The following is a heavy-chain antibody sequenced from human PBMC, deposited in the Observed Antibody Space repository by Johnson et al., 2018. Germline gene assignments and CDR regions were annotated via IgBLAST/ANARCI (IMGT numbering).Heavy chain of an antibody. CDR2: INHSGST. CDR3: ARGLWLPLRPYYYYYMDV. CDR1: GGSFSGYY. J-gene: IGHJ6*03. Sequence: QVQLQQWGAGLLKPSETLSLTCAVYGGSFSGYYWSWIRQPPGKGLEWIGEINHSGSTNYNPSLKSRVTISVDTSKNQFSLKLSSVTAADTAVYYCARGLWLPLRPYYYYYMDVWGKGTTVTVSS. V-gene: IGHV4-34*01. D-gene: IGHD3-10*01.